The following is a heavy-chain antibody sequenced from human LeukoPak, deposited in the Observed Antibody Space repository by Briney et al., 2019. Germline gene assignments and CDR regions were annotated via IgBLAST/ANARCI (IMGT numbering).Heavy chain of an antibody. J-gene: IGHJ4*02. Sequence: PGGSLRLSCAASGFTFDDYAMHWVRQAPGKGLEWVSLISWDGGSTYYADSVKGRFTISSDNSKNSLYLQMNSLRAEDTALYYCAKGTRSSSSGYFDYWGQGTLVTVSS. CDR2: ISWDGGST. CDR1: GFTFDDYA. D-gene: IGHD6-6*01. CDR3: AKGTRSSSSGYFDY. V-gene: IGHV3-43D*03.